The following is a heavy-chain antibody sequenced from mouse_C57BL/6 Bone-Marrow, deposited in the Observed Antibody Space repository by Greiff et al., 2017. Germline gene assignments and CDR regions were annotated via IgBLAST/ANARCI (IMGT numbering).Heavy chain of an antibody. V-gene: IGHV1-19*01. Sequence: EVQLQQSGPVLVKPGASVKMSCKASGYTFTDYYMNWVKQSHGKSLEWIGVINPYNGGTSYNQKFKGKATLTVDKSSSTAYMELNSLTSEDSAVYYCAREGPWFAYWGQGTLVTVSA. CDR1: GYTFTDYY. CDR3: AREGPWFAY. J-gene: IGHJ3*01. CDR2: INPYNGGT.